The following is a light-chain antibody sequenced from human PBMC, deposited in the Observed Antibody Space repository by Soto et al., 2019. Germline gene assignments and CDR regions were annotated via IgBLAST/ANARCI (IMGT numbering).Light chain of an antibody. Sequence: EIVLTQSPGTLCLSPGERATLSCRASQSFNSIYLAWYQQKPGQAPRLLIYGASSRATGIPDRFSGSGSGTDFTLTISRLEPEDFAVYYCQQYGSSPRTFGQGTKVDI. V-gene: IGKV3-20*01. CDR1: QSFNSIY. J-gene: IGKJ1*01. CDR3: QQYGSSPRT. CDR2: GAS.